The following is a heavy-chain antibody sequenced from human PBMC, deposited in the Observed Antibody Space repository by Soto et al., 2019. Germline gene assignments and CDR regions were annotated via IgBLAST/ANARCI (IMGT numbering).Heavy chain of an antibody. V-gene: IGHV3-30-3*01. Sequence: GGSLRLSCAASGFTFSSYAMHWVRQAPGKGLEWVAVISYDGSNKYYADSVKGRFTISRDNSKNTLYLQMNSLRAEDTAVYYCARSPATSHWEKNWFDPWGQGTLVTVSS. J-gene: IGHJ5*02. D-gene: IGHD2-2*01. CDR3: ARSPATSHWEKNWFDP. CDR2: ISYDGSNK. CDR1: GFTFSSYA.